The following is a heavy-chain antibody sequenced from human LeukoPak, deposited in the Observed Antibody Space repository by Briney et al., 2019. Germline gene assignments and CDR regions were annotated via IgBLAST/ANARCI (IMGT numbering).Heavy chain of an antibody. V-gene: IGHV4-34*01. Sequence: SETLSLTCAVCGGSFSGYYWSWIRQPPGKGLEWIGEINHSGGTNYNPSLKSRVTISVDTSKNQFSLKLSSVTAADTAVYYCASAMIGVPDDAFDIGGKGTMVTVSS. J-gene: IGHJ3*02. CDR3: ASAMIGVPDDAFDI. CDR1: GGSFSGYY. CDR2: INHSGGT. D-gene: IGHD3-22*01.